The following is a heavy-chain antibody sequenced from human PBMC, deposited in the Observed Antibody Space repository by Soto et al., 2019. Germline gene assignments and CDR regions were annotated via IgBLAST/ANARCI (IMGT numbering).Heavy chain of an antibody. D-gene: IGHD1-7*01. Sequence: SETLSLTCTVSGGSISSVDCYWSWNRQPPGKGLEWIGRINSNGNTYYNPSLKSRVTVSVDTSRNQFFLTLRSVTAADSAVYHCGRESGETWDYEASWGQGTPVTVS. J-gene: IGHJ5*02. CDR2: INSNGNT. V-gene: IGHV4-61*08. CDR1: GGSISSVDCY. CDR3: GRESGETWDYEAS.